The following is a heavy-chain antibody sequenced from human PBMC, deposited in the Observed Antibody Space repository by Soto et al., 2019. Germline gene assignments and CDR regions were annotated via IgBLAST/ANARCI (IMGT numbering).Heavy chain of an antibody. CDR3: AKGKISTTTYTSLDS. D-gene: IGHD1-26*01. CDR1: GFTFSRYA. V-gene: IGHV3-23*01. J-gene: IGHJ5*01. Sequence: PGGSLRLSCAASGFTFSRYAMSWVRQAPGKGLEWVSTFSGPGGGTSYAGSVKGRFTISRDNFKGTLYLQMSGLRAEDTAVYYCAKGKISTTTYTSLDSWGQGTLVTVSS. CDR2: FSGPGGGT.